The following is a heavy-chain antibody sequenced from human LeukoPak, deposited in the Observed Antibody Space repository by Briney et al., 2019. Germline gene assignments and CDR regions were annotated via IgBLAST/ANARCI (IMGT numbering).Heavy chain of an antibody. D-gene: IGHD3-16*01. J-gene: IGHJ2*01. CDR2: ISSSSSYI. CDR3: AREAAWGNWYFDP. CDR1: GFTFSSYS. Sequence: GSLRLSCAASGFTFSSYSMNWVRQAPGKGLEWVSSISSSSSYIYYADSVKGRFTISRDNAKNSLYLQMNSLRAEDTVVYYCAREAAWGNWYFDPWGRGTLVTVSS. V-gene: IGHV3-21*01.